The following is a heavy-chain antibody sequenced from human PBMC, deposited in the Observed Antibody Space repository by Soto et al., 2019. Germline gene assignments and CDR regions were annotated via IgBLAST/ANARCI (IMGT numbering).Heavy chain of an antibody. CDR3: AGEGQAPYYYYGMDV. Sequence: QVQVVQSGDEVKKPGASVKVSCKASGYTFTNYGFSWVRQAPGQGLEWMGWISGYNGNTKYAEKFQGRVTMTTDTSTSTAHMELRSLRSYDTAVYYCAGEGQAPYYYYGMDVWGQGTAVTVSS. CDR1: GYTFTNYG. J-gene: IGHJ6*02. CDR2: ISGYNGNT. V-gene: IGHV1-18*01.